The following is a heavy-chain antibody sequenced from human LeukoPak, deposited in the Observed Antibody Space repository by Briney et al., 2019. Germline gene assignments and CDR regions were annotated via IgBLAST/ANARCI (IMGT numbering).Heavy chain of an antibody. D-gene: IGHD1-14*01. CDR3: NTALTWEPQSPDL. Sequence: PGGSLRLSCATSTFIFTNAWMNWVRQAPGKGLEWVGRIKSKADGGTTDYGAPAKGRFTISRDDSKNMLYLQMNSLKIEDTAVYYCNTALTWEPQSPDLWGQGTLVTVSS. CDR2: IKSKADGGTT. V-gene: IGHV3-15*01. J-gene: IGHJ5*02. CDR1: TFIFTNAW.